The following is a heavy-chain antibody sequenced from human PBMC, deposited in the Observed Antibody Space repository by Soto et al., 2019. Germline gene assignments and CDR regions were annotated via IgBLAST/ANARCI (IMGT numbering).Heavy chain of an antibody. V-gene: IGHV3-73*01. CDR3: TRGGSHTWRFDP. CDR1: GFDFSGSV. J-gene: IGHJ5*01. Sequence: EEQLVQSGGGLVQPGGALKLSCAASGFDFSGSVIHWVRQASGRGLEWVGRIRSRANGFATAYAAAVKGRFTASRDDSRYTAYLEMNSLKVEDTAVYYCTRGGSHTWRFDPWGQGTLVAVSS. CDR2: IRSRANGFAT. D-gene: IGHD2-15*01.